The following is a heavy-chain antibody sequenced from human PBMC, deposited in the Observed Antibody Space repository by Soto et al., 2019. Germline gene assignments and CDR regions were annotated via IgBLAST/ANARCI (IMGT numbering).Heavy chain of an antibody. CDR3: ARDWVARRGTYDGMDV. D-gene: IGHD2-15*01. CDR1: GGSISSGGYY. CDR2: IYYSGST. V-gene: IGHV4-31*03. J-gene: IGHJ6*02. Sequence: QVQLQESGPGLVKPSQTLSLTCTVSGGSISSGGYYWSWIRQHPGKGLEWIGYIYYSGSTYYNTSLKSRVTMSVDTSKNQFSLKLSSVTAADTAVDYCARDWVARRGTYDGMDVWGQGTTVTVSS.